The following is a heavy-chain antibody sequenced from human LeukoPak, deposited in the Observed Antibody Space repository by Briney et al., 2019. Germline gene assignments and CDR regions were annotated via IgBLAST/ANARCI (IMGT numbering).Heavy chain of an antibody. CDR1: GGSFSGYY. V-gene: IGHV4-34*01. CDR3: ARERVYSGYNWFDP. Sequence: SETLSLTCAVYGGSFSGYYWSWIRQPPGKGLEWIGEINHSGSTNYNPSLKSRVTISVDTSKNQFSLKLSSVTAADTAVYYCARERVYSGYNWFDPWGQGTLVTVSS. CDR2: INHSGST. D-gene: IGHD5-12*01. J-gene: IGHJ5*02.